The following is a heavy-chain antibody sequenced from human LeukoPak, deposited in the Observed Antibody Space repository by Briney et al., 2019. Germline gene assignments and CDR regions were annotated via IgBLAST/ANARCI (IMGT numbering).Heavy chain of an antibody. CDR2: IYHSGST. D-gene: IGHD3-22*01. CDR3: ARDYYDSSGPGGYYFDY. CDR1: TDSMTYIF. J-gene: IGHJ4*02. Sequence: SETLSLTCNFSTDSMTYIFWSWIRQPAGKGLEWIGYIYHSGSTYYDPSLKGRVTISVDTSKNQFSLKLSSVTAADTAVYYCARDYYDSSGPGGYYFDYWGQGTLVTVSS. V-gene: IGHV4-59*01.